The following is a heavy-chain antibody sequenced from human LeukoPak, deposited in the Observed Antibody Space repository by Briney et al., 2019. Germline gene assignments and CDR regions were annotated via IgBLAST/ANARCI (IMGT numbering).Heavy chain of an antibody. CDR2: ISGSGGST. J-gene: IGHJ4*02. CDR1: GFTFSSYA. Sequence: GGSLRLSCAASGFTFSSYAMSWVRQAPGKGLEWVSAISGSGGSTYYADSVKGRFTISRDNSKNTLYLQMNSLRAEDTAVYYCAKDKKVSGWTTRGYFDYWGQGTLVTVSS. CDR3: AKDKKVSGWTTRGYFDY. D-gene: IGHD6-19*01. V-gene: IGHV3-23*01.